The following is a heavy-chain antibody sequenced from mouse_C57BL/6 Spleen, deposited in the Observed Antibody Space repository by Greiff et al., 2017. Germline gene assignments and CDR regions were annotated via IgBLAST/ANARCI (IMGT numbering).Heavy chain of an antibody. V-gene: IGHV1-53*01. D-gene: IGHD1-1*01. Sequence: VQLQQPGTELVKPGASVKLSCKASGYTFTSYWMHWVKQRPGQGLEWIGNINPSNGGTNYNEKFKSKATLTVDKSSSTAYMQLSSLTSEDSAVYYCAREGTTVVPYFDYWGQGTTLTVSS. J-gene: IGHJ2*01. CDR2: INPSNGGT. CDR3: AREGTTVVPYFDY. CDR1: GYTFTSYW.